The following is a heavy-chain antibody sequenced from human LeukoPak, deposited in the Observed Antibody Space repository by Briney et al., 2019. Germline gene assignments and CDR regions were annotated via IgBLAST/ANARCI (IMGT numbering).Heavy chain of an antibody. CDR2: IIPNSGAT. Sequence: GAPVKVSCKASGYTFSGYYIHWVRQAPGQGLEWMGWIIPNSGATNYAQNFQGRVTMTRDTSISTAYMELSRLRSDDTAVYYCAREGIGGGLLKGYCSGGSCYGYWGQGTLVTVSS. CDR3: AREGIGGGLLKGYCSGGSCYGY. CDR1: GYTFSGYY. J-gene: IGHJ4*02. V-gene: IGHV1-2*02. D-gene: IGHD2-15*01.